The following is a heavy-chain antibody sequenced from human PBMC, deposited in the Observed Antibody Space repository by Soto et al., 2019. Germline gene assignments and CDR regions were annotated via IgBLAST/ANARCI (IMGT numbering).Heavy chain of an antibody. V-gene: IGHV3-74*01. D-gene: IGHD2-21*01. CDR1: GFPFSSYW. CDR2: INNDGSST. CDR3: ARDPLIGDTDYGLDV. Sequence: GGSLRLSCAASGFPFSSYWMHWVRQAPGKGLVWVSRINNDGSSTSYADSVKGRFTISRDNAKSTLYLEMSSLRAEDTAVYYCARDPLIGDTDYGLDVWGQGTTVTVSS. J-gene: IGHJ6*02.